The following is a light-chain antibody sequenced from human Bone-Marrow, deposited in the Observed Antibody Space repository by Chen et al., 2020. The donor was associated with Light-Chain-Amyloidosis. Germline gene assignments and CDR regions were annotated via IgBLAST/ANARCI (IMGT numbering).Light chain of an antibody. V-gene: IGKV3-11*01. CDR1: QSVNNY. CDR3: QQRSKSPIT. CDR2: DAS. Sequence: EIVLTQSPATLSLSPGERGTLSCRASQSVNNYLAWYQQKPGQAPRLLIYDASNRATGIPARCSGSGSGAGVTLTIRRLEPEDLAVYYCQQRSKSPITFVQGTLLEIK. J-gene: IGKJ5*01.